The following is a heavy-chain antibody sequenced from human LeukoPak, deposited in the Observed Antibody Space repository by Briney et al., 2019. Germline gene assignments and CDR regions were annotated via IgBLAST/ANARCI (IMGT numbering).Heavy chain of an antibody. CDR1: GFTFSSYG. V-gene: IGHV3-30*18. CDR3: AKEFLAAPIDY. J-gene: IGHJ4*02. D-gene: IGHD6-13*01. CDR2: ISYDGSNK. Sequence: PGGSLRLSCAASGFTFSSYGMHWVRQAPGKGLEWVAVISYDGSNKYYADSVKGRFTISRDNSKNTLYLQMNSLRAEDTAVYYCAKEFLAAPIDYWGQGTLVTVSS.